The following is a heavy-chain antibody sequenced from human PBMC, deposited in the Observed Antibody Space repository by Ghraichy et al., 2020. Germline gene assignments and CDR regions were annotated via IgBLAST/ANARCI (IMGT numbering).Heavy chain of an antibody. V-gene: IGHV3-30*01. J-gene: IGHJ6*02. Sequence: GGSLRLSCAASGFTFSSYAMHWVRQAPGKGLEWVAVISYDGSNKYYADSVKGRFTISRDNSKNTLYLQMNSLRAEDTAVYYCARDLPPRITMVRGVPRYYYYYGMDVWGQGTTVTVSS. CDR1: GFTFSSYA. CDR3: ARDLPPRITMVRGVPRYYYYYGMDV. D-gene: IGHD3-10*01. CDR2: ISYDGSNK.